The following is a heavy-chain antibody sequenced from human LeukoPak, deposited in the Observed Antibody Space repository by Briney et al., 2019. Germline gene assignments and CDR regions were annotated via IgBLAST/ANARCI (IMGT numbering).Heavy chain of an antibody. CDR3: ARVSEITVAGINY. D-gene: IGHD6-19*01. CDR2: ISSSSSTI. CDR1: GFTFSSYS. Sequence: PGGSLRLSCAASGFTFSSYSMNWVRQAPGKGLEWVSYISSSSSTIYYADSVKGRFTISRDNAKNSLYLQMNSLRAEDTAVYYCARVSEITVAGINYWGQGTLVTVSS. V-gene: IGHV3-48*01. J-gene: IGHJ4*02.